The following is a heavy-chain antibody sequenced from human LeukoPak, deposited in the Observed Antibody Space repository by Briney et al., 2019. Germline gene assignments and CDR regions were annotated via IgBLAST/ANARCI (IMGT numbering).Heavy chain of an antibody. D-gene: IGHD3-16*01. Sequence: PGGSLRLSCAASGFTFRSYWMSWVRQAPGKGLEWVANIKQDGSEKYYVDSVKGRFTISRDNAKNSLYLQMNSLRAEDTAVYYCFVSGHARGGVDYWGQGTLVTVSS. CDR1: GFTFRSYW. J-gene: IGHJ4*02. CDR3: FVSGHARGGVDY. CDR2: IKQDGSEK. V-gene: IGHV3-7*01.